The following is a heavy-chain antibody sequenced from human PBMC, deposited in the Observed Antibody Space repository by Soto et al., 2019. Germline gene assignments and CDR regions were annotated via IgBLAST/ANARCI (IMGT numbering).Heavy chain of an antibody. Sequence: PGGSLRLSCAASGFTFINAWMNWVRQAPGKGLEWVGRIKSKTDGGTTDYAAPVKGRFTISRDDSKNTLYLQMNSLKTEDTAVYYCTTGKGDELRYLTYYYYGMDVWGQGTTVXISS. J-gene: IGHJ6*02. CDR3: TTGKGDELRYLTYYYYGMDV. CDR1: GFTFINAW. CDR2: IKSKTDGGTT. V-gene: IGHV3-15*07. D-gene: IGHD3-9*01.